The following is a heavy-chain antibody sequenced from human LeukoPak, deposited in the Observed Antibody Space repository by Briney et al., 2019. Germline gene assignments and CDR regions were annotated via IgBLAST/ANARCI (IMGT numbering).Heavy chain of an antibody. CDR1: GYTFASYY. Sequence: ASVKVSCKASGYTFASYYMHWVRQAPGQGLEWMGIINPSGGSTSYAQKFQGRVTMTRDTSTSTVYMELSSLRSEDTAVYYCARSITMIVVVIPLDYYYGMDVWGQGTTVTVSS. J-gene: IGHJ6*02. CDR2: INPSGGST. CDR3: ARSITMIVVVIPLDYYYGMDV. V-gene: IGHV1-46*01. D-gene: IGHD3-22*01.